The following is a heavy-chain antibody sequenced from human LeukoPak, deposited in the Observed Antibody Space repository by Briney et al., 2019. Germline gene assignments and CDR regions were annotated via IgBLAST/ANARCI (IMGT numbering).Heavy chain of an antibody. CDR2: TYYRSKWYN. D-gene: IGHD6-19*01. Sequence: SQTLSLTCDISGDSVSSNDGAWNWIRQSPSRGLEWLGRTYYRSKWYNDYAGSLNGRITISPDTSKNQFSLHLNSVTPEDTAVYYCARDLGNTGWYTFDYWGQGILVTVSS. J-gene: IGHJ4*02. CDR1: GDSVSSNDGA. V-gene: IGHV6-1*01. CDR3: ARDLGNTGWYTFDY.